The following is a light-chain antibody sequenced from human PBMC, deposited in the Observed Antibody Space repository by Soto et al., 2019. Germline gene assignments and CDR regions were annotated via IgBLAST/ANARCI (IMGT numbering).Light chain of an antibody. CDR2: GAS. CDR3: HQYGSAPAWT. Sequence: EILLTQSPGTLSLFPGERATLSCSASQSISSSYLAWYQQKPGQAPRLLIYGASSRATGIPDRFSGAGSATDFTLTISRLEPEDFAVYYCHQYGSAPAWTFGQGTKVEIK. J-gene: IGKJ1*01. V-gene: IGKV3-20*01. CDR1: QSISSSY.